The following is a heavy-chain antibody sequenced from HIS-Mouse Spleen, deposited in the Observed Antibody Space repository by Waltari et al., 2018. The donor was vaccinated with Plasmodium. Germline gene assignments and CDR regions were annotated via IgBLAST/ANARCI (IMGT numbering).Heavy chain of an antibody. CDR2: IKQDGSEK. J-gene: IGHJ2*01. D-gene: IGHD6-13*01. Sequence: EVQLVESGGGLVQHGGSLRLSCPASGFTFRSYWMSWVRQAPGKGLEWVANIKQDGSEKYYVDSVKGRFTSSRDNAKNSLYLQMNSLGAEDTAVYYCASSWYWYFDLWGRGTLVTVSS. CDR3: ASSWYWYFDL. CDR1: GFTFRSYW. V-gene: IGHV3-7*01.